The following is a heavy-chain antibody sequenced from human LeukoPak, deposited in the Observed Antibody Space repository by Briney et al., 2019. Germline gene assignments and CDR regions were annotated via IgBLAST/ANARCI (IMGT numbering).Heavy chain of an antibody. CDR1: GGSISSSSYY. CDR2: IYYSGST. D-gene: IGHD3-10*01. J-gene: IGHJ6*03. CDR3: ARDNYYGSGSYRYYYYYYMDV. Sequence: PSETLSLTCTVSGGSISSSSYYWGWIRQPPGKGLEWIGSIYYSGSTYYNPSLKSRVTISVDTSKNQFSLKLSSVTAADTAVYYCARDNYYGSGSYRYYYYYYMDVWGKGTTVTVSS. V-gene: IGHV4-39*02.